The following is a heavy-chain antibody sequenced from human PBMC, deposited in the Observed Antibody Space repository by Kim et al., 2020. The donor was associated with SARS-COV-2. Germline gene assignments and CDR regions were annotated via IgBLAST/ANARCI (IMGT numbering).Heavy chain of an antibody. D-gene: IGHD5-12*01. V-gene: IGHV3-23*01. J-gene: IGHJ4*02. CDR2: ISGGGDNT. CDR1: GFMFSTSA. Sequence: GGSLRLSCAASGFMFSTSAMKWIRQAPGMGLEYVSAISGGGDNTYYADSVKGRFTISRDNSKNMLFRQMNSLRAEDTAIYYCVRVWLATCRGPSEYWGQGTLVTVSS. CDR3: VRVWLATCRGPSEY.